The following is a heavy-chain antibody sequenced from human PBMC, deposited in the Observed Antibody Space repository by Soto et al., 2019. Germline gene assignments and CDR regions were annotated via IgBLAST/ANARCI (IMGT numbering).Heavy chain of an antibody. CDR2: INHSGST. V-gene: IGHV4-34*01. CDR1: GGSFSGYY. J-gene: IGHJ6*03. Sequence: SETLSLTCAVYGGSFSGYYWSWIRQPPGKGLEWIGEINHSGSTNYNPSLKSRVTISVDTSKNQFSLKLSSVTAADTAVYYCARVKNVRKYSGYDFNFGYYYYYMDVWGKGTTVTVSS. D-gene: IGHD5-12*01. CDR3: ARVKNVRKYSGYDFNFGYYYYYMDV.